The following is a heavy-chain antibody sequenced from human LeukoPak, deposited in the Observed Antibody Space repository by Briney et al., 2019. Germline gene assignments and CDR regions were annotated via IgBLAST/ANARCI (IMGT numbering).Heavy chain of an antibody. D-gene: IGHD3-22*01. CDR1: GFTFSSYR. CDR3: ARDLTSRQMIVVGLGY. J-gene: IGHJ4*02. Sequence: GGSLRLSCAASGFTFSSYRMNWVRQAPGKGLEWVAAISYDGSKTYYGDSVKGRCTISRDNSKSTLYLQMTSLRAEDTAVYFCARDLTSRQMIVVGLGYWGQGTLVTVSS. CDR2: ISYDGSKT. V-gene: IGHV3-30*03.